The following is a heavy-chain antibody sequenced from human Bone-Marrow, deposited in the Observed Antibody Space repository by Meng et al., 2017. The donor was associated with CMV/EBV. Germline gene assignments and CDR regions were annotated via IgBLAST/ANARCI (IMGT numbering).Heavy chain of an antibody. D-gene: IGHD3-10*01. CDR3: ARARGVSPFDP. V-gene: IGHV3-30*04. Sequence: GESLKIACAASGFTFSSYAMHWVRQAPGKGLEWVAVISYDGSNKYYADSVKGRFTISRDNSKNTLYLQMNSLRAEDTAVYYCARARGVSPFDPWGQGTLVTVSS. CDR1: GFTFSSYA. CDR2: ISYDGSNK. J-gene: IGHJ5*02.